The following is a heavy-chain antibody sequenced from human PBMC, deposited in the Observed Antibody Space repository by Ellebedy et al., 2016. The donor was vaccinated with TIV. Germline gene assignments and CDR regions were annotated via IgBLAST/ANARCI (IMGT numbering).Heavy chain of an antibody. CDR1: GGSFSSYY. CDR3: ARQVVVPARHYYYMDV. D-gene: IGHD2-2*01. V-gene: IGHV4-4*07. CDR2: IFMSGST. Sequence: SETLSLXXTVSGGSFSSYYWSWIRQSAGKGLEWIGRIFMSGSTTYNPSLKNRVTMSVDVSTTQLSLNLSAVTAADTAVYYCARQVVVPARHYYYMDVWGKGTTVTVSS. J-gene: IGHJ6*03.